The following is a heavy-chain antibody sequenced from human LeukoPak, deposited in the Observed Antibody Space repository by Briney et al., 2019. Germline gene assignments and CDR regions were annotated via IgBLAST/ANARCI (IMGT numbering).Heavy chain of an antibody. J-gene: IGHJ6*03. D-gene: IGHD2-15*01. CDR2: IYYSGST. Sequence: PSETLSLTCTVSGGSISSYYWNWIRQPPGKGLEWIGYIYYSGSTNYNPSLKSRVTISVDTSKNQFSLQLSSVTAADTAVYYCARGRWDCSGGSCYYSDYYYYMDVWGKGTTVTVSS. CDR3: ARGRWDCSGGSCYYSDYYYYMDV. CDR1: GGSISSYY. V-gene: IGHV4-59*01.